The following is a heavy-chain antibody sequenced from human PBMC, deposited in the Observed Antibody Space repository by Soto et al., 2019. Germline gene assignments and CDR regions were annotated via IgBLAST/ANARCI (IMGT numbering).Heavy chain of an antibody. CDR3: ARGQWDAVVPAAIGDNYYGMDV. CDR2: INHSGST. D-gene: IGHD2-2*02. J-gene: IGHJ6*04. Sequence: SETLSLTCAVYGGSFSGYYWSWIRQPPGKGLEWIGEINHSGSTNYNPSLKSRVTISVDTSKNQFSLKLSSVTAADTAVYYCARGQWDAVVPAAIGDNYYGMDVWGKGTTVTVSS. V-gene: IGHV4-34*01. CDR1: GGSFSGYY.